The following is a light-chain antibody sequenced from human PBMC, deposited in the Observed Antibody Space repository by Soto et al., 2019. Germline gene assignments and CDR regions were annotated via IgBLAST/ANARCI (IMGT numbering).Light chain of an antibody. Sequence: EIVLTQSPATLSLSPGERATLSCRASQSVSSYLAWYQQKPGQAPRLLIYDASNRATGIPARFSCSGSGTDFTLTISSLQPEDFAVYYCQQRSNWPFTFGGGTKMEIK. J-gene: IGKJ4*01. CDR1: QSVSSY. V-gene: IGKV3-11*01. CDR2: DAS. CDR3: QQRSNWPFT.